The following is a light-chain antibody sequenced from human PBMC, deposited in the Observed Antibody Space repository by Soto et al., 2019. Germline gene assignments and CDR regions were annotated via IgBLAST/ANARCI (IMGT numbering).Light chain of an antibody. J-gene: IGKJ1*01. CDR2: GAS. CDR1: QSVSSSY. CDR3: QQYDNSPWT. Sequence: EIVLTQSPGTLSLSPGEGATLSCRASQSVSSSYVAWYQQKPGQAPRLLIYGASSRATGIPDRFSGGGSGTDFTLTLSRLEPEDFAVYYCQQYDNSPWTFGHGTKVVIK. V-gene: IGKV3-20*01.